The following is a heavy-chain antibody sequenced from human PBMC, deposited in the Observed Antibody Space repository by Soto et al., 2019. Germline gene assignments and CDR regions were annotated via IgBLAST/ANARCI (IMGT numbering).Heavy chain of an antibody. CDR2: ISYDGSNK. CDR1: GFTFSSYG. D-gene: IGHD6-19*01. Sequence: QVQLVESGGGVVQPGRSLRLSCAASGFTFSSYGMHWVRQAPGKGLEWVAVISYDGSNKYYADSVKGRFTISRDNSKNTLYLQMNSLRAEDTDVYYRAKDQGIDDIAVAGPDYWGREPWSPSPQ. CDR3: AKDQGIDDIAVAGPDY. J-gene: IGHJ4*02. V-gene: IGHV3-30*18.